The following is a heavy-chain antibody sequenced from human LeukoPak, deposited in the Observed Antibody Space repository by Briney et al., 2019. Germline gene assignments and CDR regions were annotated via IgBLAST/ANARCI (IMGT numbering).Heavy chain of an antibody. CDR1: GYTFTSYY. V-gene: IGHV1-46*01. D-gene: IGHD6-13*01. Sequence: ASVKVSCKASGYTFTSYYMHWVRQAPGQGLEWMGLINPTGGSTGYAQKFQGRVTMTRDMSTSTDYMELSSLRAEDTAVYYCAKIWLPGRYSSSWWGYYFDYWGQGTLVTVSS. CDR2: INPTGGST. CDR3: AKIWLPGRYSSSWWGYYFDY. J-gene: IGHJ4*02.